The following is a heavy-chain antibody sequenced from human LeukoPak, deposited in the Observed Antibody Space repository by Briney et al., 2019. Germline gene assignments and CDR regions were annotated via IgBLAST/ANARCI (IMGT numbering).Heavy chain of an antibody. CDR2: ISGSAVST. J-gene: IGHJ4*02. Sequence: GGSLRLSCAASGFTFDNSAMNWVRQAPGKGLEWVSGISGSAVSTFYADSVKGRFTISRDNSKNTLFLQMNSLRAEDTAVYYCVKEVVATIPPLWGQGTLVTVSS. V-gene: IGHV3-23*01. CDR1: GFTFDNSA. CDR3: VKEVVATIPPL. D-gene: IGHD5-12*01.